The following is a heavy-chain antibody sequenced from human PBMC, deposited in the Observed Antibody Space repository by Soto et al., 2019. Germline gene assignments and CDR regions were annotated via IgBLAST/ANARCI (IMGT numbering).Heavy chain of an antibody. J-gene: IGHJ6*02. D-gene: IGHD3-9*01. CDR3: TREGSALYFYYGMAA. CDR1: GYTFTTYG. V-gene: IGHV1-18*01. Sequence: GASVKVSCKASGYTFTTYGISWVRQAPGQGLEWLGWINTHNGNTNYAQNLQGRVIMTADTSASTACMELRSLRSDDTAIYYCTREGSALYFYYGMAAGAQGTTVTV. CDR2: INTHNGNT.